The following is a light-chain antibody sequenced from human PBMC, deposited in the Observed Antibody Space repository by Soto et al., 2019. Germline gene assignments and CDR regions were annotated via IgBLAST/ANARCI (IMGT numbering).Light chain of an antibody. CDR3: QLYGISPH. J-gene: IGKJ5*01. CDR1: QSVSNYY. Sequence: EIVMTQSPATLSVSPGESATLSCRASQSVSNYYLAWYQQKPGQAPRXLIYALSNRATGIPDRFSGSASGTDFTLTINRLEPEDFAVYYCQLYGISPHFGQGTRLEIK. CDR2: ALS. V-gene: IGKV3-20*01.